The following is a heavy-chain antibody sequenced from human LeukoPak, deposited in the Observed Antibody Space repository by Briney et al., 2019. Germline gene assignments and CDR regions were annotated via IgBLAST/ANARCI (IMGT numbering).Heavy chain of an antibody. CDR3: ANGIPCSSTSCPLIY. J-gene: IGHJ4*02. CDR2: ISGSGGST. Sequence: GGSLRLSCAASGFTFSSYAMSWVRQAPGKGLEWVSAISGSGGSTYYADSVKGRFTISRDDSKNTLYLQMNSLRAEDTAVYYCANGIPCSSTSCPLIYWGQGTLVTVSS. V-gene: IGHV3-23*01. CDR1: GFTFSSYA. D-gene: IGHD2-2*01.